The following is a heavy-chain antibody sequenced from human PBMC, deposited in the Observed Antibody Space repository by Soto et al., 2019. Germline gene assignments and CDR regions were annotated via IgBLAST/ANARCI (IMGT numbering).Heavy chain of an antibody. Sequence: ASVKVSCKASGYTCSRYGIMWVRQAPGQGLEWMGWISAYNGNTNSAEKLRGRLTMTTDASTTTAYMELRSLRSDDTAVYYCAKGLICYYDSSGDAFDIWGQGTMVTVSS. CDR2: ISAYNGNT. V-gene: IGHV1-18*01. CDR1: GYTCSRYG. CDR3: AKGLICYYDSSGDAFDI. J-gene: IGHJ3*02. D-gene: IGHD3-22*01.